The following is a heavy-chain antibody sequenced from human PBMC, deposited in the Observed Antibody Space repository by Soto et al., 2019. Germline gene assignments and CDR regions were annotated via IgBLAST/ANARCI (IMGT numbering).Heavy chain of an antibody. CDR1: GGSISSYY. CDR2: IYYSGIT. Sequence: SETLSLTCTVSGGSISSYYWSWIRQPPGKGLEWIGYIYYSGITNYNPSLKSRVTISVDTSKNQLSLKLSSVTAADTAVYYCARVASYYDLWSGYSVDWFDPRGKGTLVTVFS. D-gene: IGHD3-3*01. J-gene: IGHJ5*02. V-gene: IGHV4-59*01. CDR3: ARVASYYDLWSGYSVDWFDP.